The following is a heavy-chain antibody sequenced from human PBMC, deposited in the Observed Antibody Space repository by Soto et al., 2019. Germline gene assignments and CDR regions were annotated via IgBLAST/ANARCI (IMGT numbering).Heavy chain of an antibody. V-gene: IGHV3-30-3*01. Sequence: QVQLVESGGGVVQPGRSLRLSCAASGFTFSSYAMHGVRQAPGKGLEWVAVISYDGSNKYYADSVKGRFTISRDNSKNTLYLQMNSLRAEDTAVYYCARGDEYYYYGMDVWGQGTTVTVSS. J-gene: IGHJ6*02. CDR2: ISYDGSNK. CDR3: ARGDEYYYYGMDV. CDR1: GFTFSSYA.